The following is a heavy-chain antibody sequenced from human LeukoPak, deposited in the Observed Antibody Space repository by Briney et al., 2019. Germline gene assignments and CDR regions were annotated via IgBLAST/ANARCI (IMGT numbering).Heavy chain of an antibody. V-gene: IGHV4-30-4*01. J-gene: IGHJ4*02. Sequence: PSETLSLTCTVSGGSISSGDYYWSWIRQPPGKGLEWIGYIYYSGSTYYNPSLKCRVTISVDTSKNQFSLKLSSVTAADTAVYYCARASTVTKCLGYWGQGTLVTVSS. CDR3: ARASTVTKCLGY. CDR2: IYYSGST. D-gene: IGHD4-17*01. CDR1: GGSISSGDYY.